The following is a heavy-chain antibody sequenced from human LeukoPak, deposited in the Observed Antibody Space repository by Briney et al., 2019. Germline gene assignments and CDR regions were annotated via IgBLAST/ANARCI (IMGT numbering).Heavy chain of an antibody. V-gene: IGHV4-39*07. CDR2: IYYSGST. D-gene: IGHD3-22*01. CDR1: GGSISSTYYY. J-gene: IGHJ4*02. Sequence: SETLSLTCTVSGGSISSTYYYWGWIRQPPGKGLEWIGSIYYSGSTNYNPSLKSRVTISVDTSKNQFSLKLSSVTAADTAVCYCARGSYSSGYYPLGYFDYWGQGTLVTVSS. CDR3: ARGSYSSGYYPLGYFDY.